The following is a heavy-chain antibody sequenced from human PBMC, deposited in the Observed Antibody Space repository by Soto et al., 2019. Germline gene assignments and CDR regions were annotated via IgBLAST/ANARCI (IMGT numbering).Heavy chain of an antibody. CDR1: GGTFSSYA. Sequence: SVKVSCKASGGTFSSYAISWVRQAPGQGLEWMGGIIPIFGTANYAQKFQGRVTITADESTSTAYMELSSLRSEDTAVYYCARDGYCSSTSCSEGVDYWGQGTLVTAPQ. D-gene: IGHD2-2*03. CDR3: ARDGYCSSTSCSEGVDY. J-gene: IGHJ4*02. V-gene: IGHV1-69*13. CDR2: IIPIFGTA.